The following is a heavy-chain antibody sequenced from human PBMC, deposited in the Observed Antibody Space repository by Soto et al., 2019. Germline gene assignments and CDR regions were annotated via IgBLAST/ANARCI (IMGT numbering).Heavy chain of an antibody. V-gene: IGHV3-23*01. CDR2: ISGSGGST. CDR3: AKDEIVVVTAIHDY. Sequence: QSGGSLRLSCAASGFTFSSYAMSWVRQAPGKGLEWVSAISGSGGSTYYADSVKGRFTISRDNSKNTLYLQMNSLRAEDTAVYYCAKDEIVVVTAIHDYWGQGTLVTVSS. D-gene: IGHD2-21*02. J-gene: IGHJ4*02. CDR1: GFTFSSYA.